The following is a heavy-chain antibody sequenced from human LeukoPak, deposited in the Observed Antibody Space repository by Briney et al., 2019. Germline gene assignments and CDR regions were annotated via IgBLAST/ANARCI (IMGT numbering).Heavy chain of an antibody. CDR2: INHSGST. CDR3: ARGGVVVTAVRFGY. CDR1: GGSFSGYY. Sequence: SETLSLTCAVYGGSFSGYYWSWIRQPPGKGLEWIGEINHSGSTNYNPSLKSRVTISVDTSKNQFSLKLSSVTAADTAVYYCARGGVVVTAVRFGYWGQGTLVTVAS. J-gene: IGHJ4*02. V-gene: IGHV4-34*01. D-gene: IGHD2-21*02.